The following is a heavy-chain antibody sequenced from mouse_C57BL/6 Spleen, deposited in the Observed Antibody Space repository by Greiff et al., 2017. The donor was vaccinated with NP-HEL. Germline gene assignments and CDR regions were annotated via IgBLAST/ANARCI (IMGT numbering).Heavy chain of an antibody. Sequence: QVQLQQSGAELAKPGASVKLSCKASGYTFTSYWMHWVKQRPGQGLEWIGYINPSSGYTKYNQKFKDKATLTADKSSSTAYMQLSSLTYEDSAVYYCASTVVARNWYFDVWGTGTTVTVSS. CDR2: INPSSGYT. D-gene: IGHD1-1*01. CDR3: ASTVVARNWYFDV. V-gene: IGHV1-7*01. CDR1: GYTFTSYW. J-gene: IGHJ1*03.